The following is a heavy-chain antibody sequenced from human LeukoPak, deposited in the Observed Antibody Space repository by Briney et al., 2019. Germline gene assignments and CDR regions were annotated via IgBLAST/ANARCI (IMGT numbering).Heavy chain of an antibody. CDR2: MWYDGSNK. V-gene: IGHV3-33*06. Sequence: GGSLRLSCAASGFTFSSYGMHWVRPAPGKGLEWGADMWYDGSNKYYADSVKGRFTISRDNSKNTLYLKMNSLRAEDTAVYYCAKDCTEHKGPRGYSYGYLSYYYYMDVWGKGTTVTVSS. J-gene: IGHJ6*03. CDR3: AKDCTEHKGPRGYSYGYLSYYYYMDV. D-gene: IGHD5-18*01. CDR1: GFTFSSYG.